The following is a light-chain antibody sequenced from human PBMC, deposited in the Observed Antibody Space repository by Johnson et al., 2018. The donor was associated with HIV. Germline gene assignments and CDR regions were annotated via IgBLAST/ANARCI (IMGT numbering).Light chain of an antibody. CDR3: GTWDSSLSAYV. V-gene: IGLV1-51*01. Sequence: QLVLTQPPSVSAAPGQKVTISCSGSSSNIGNNYVSWYQQLPGTAPKLLIYDNNKRPSGIPDRFSGSKSGTSATLGITGLQTGDEADYYCGTWDSSLSAYVCGTGTKVTGL. CDR2: DNN. CDR1: SSNIGNNY. J-gene: IGLJ1*01.